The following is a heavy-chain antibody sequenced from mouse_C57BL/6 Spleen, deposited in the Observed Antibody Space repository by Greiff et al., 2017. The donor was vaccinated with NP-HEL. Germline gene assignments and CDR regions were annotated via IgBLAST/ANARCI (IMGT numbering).Heavy chain of an antibody. Sequence: EVQLQQSGPELVKPGASVKISCKASGYTFTDYYMNWVKQSHGKSLEWIGDINPNNGGTSYNQKVKGKATLTVDKSSSTAYMELRSLTSEDSAVYYCARDGNYVGYAMDYWGQGTSVTVSS. D-gene: IGHD2-1*01. V-gene: IGHV1-26*01. CDR1: GYTFTDYY. J-gene: IGHJ4*01. CDR2: INPNNGGT. CDR3: ARDGNYVGYAMDY.